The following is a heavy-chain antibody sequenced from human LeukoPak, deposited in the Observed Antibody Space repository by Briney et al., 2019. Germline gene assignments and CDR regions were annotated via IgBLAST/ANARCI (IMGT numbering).Heavy chain of an antibody. CDR1: GYTFTGYF. V-gene: IGHV1-2*06. Sequence: GASVKVSCKASGYTFTGYFIHWLRQAPGQGLEWMGRIDPPSGATNSALKFQDRVTMTRDRSIGTAYMEMRGLNSDDTAVYYCARSGFSTGLYLDFWGQGTLVPVSS. CDR2: IDPPSGAT. CDR3: ARSGFSTGLYLDF. D-gene: IGHD6-19*01. J-gene: IGHJ4*02.